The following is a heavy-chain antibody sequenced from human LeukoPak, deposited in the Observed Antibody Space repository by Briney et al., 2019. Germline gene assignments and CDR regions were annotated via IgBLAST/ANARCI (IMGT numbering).Heavy chain of an antibody. CDR3: AREVGWIQLWLGYYYMDV. V-gene: IGHV4-34*01. Sequence: SETLSLTCAVYGGSFSGYYWSWIRQPPGKGLEWIGEINHSGSTNYNPSLKSRVTISVDTSKNQLSLKLSSVTAADTAVYYCAREVGWIQLWLGYYYMDVWGKGTTVTVSS. CDR1: GGSFSGYY. CDR2: INHSGST. D-gene: IGHD5-18*01. J-gene: IGHJ6*03.